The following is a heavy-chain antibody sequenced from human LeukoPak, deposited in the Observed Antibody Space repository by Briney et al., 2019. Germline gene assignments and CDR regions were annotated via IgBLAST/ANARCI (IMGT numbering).Heavy chain of an antibody. V-gene: IGHV4-39*01. CDR3: ARLVDFCSGSVRFDP. D-gene: IGHD3-3*01. CDR2: IYYSGST. J-gene: IGHJ5*02. Sequence: PSETLSLTCTVSGGSISSSSYYWGWIRQPPGKGLEWIGSIYYSGSTYYNPSLKSRVTISVDTSKNQFSLKLSSVTAADTAVYYCARLVDFCSGSVRFDPWGQGTLVTVSS. CDR1: GGSISSSSYY.